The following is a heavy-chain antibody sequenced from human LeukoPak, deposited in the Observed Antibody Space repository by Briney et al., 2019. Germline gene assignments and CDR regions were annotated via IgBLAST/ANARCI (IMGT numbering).Heavy chain of an antibody. J-gene: IGHJ6*03. CDR1: GGSISSGGYY. V-gene: IGHV4-31*11. D-gene: IGHD3-22*01. CDR3: ARVSYYYDSNGYYYLNYFYYYMDV. Sequence: PSETLSLTCAVYGGSISSGGYYWSWIRQHPGKGLEWIGYIYYSGSTYYNPSLKSRVTISVDTSKNQFSLKLSSVTAADTAVYYCARVSYYYDSNGYYYLNYFYYYMDVWGKGTTVTVSS. CDR2: IYYSGST.